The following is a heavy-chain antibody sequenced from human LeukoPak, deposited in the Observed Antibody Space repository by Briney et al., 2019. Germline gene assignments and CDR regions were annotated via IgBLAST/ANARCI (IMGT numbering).Heavy chain of an antibody. J-gene: IGHJ6*02. D-gene: IGHD5-18*01. CDR3: ARGYGYTYGPGQYYGMDV. CDR1: GGSFSGYY. V-gene: IGHV4-34*01. CDR2: IIHSGST. Sequence: SETLSLTCAVYGGSFSGYYWSWIRQPPGKGLEWIGEIIHSGSTNYNPSLKSRVTISVDTSKNQFSLKLSSVTAADTAVYYCARGYGYTYGPGQYYGMDVWGQGTTVTVSS.